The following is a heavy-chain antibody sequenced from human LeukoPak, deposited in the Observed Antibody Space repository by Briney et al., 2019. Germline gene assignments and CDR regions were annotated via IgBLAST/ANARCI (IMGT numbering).Heavy chain of an antibody. V-gene: IGHV3-53*01. CDR3: AREVSYRSSWYLDY. D-gene: IGHD6-13*01. CDR2: IHSGGNT. Sequence: PGGSLRLSCAASGFTVNSNYMSWVRQAPGKGLEWVSVIHSGGNTYYADSVKGRFTISRDNPKSTLYLLMNSLRAEDTAVYYCAREVSYRSSWYLDYWGQGTLVTVSS. J-gene: IGHJ4*02. CDR1: GFTVNSNY.